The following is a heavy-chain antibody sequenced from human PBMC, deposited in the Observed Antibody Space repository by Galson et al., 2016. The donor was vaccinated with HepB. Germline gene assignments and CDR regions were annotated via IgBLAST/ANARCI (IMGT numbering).Heavy chain of an antibody. J-gene: IGHJ5*02. Sequence: SCKAPGYTFTTYAFSWVRQAPGQGLEWMGWMSAYNGNTNYAQKFQGRVTMTRDTSTSTALMDLTSLRSDGTAVDNRVKDPWGASAPPESWVQGTLVTMSS. V-gene: IGHV1-18*01. D-gene: IGHD2-2*01. CDR2: MSAYNGNT. CDR1: GYTFTTYA. CDR3: VKDPWGASAPPES.